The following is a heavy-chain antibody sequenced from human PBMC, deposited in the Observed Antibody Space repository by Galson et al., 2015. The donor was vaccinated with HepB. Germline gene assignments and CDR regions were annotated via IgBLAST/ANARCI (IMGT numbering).Heavy chain of an antibody. D-gene: IGHD5-12*01. CDR2: VYWDDDT. CDR3: ARRLAGGYYYFDY. V-gene: IGHV2-5*02. J-gene: IGHJ4*02. Sequence: PALVKPTQTLTLTCTCSGFSLSTNEVGVGWIRQPPGKALEWLALVYWDDDTRYSPSLKSRLTITKDTSKNQVVLTVTDMDPVDTATYYCARRLAGGYYYFDYWGPGTLVTVSS. CDR1: GFSLSTNEVG.